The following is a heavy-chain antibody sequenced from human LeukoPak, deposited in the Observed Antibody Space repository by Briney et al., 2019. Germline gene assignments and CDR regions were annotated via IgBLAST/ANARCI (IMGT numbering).Heavy chain of an antibody. Sequence: GGSLRLSCAASGFTFSSYGMHWVRRAPGKGLEWVAIISYDERSKDYADSVKGRFTISRDNSENTLYLQMDSLRVEDTAVYYCAQGLTDGMGYYYMDVWGKGTSVTVSS. CDR3: AQGLTDGMGYYYMDV. CDR2: ISYDERSK. J-gene: IGHJ6*03. V-gene: IGHV3-30*18. CDR1: GFTFSSYG. D-gene: IGHD2-8*02.